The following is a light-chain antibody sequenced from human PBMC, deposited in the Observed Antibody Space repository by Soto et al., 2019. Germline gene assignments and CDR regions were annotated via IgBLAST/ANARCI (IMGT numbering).Light chain of an antibody. CDR3: QQYYSYPRT. V-gene: IGKV1-9*01. CDR1: QDISGY. CDR2: AAS. J-gene: IGKJ1*01. Sequence: IQLTQSPSSLSASVGDRVTITCRASQDISGYVAWYQQRPGRAPQLLIYAASALQTGVPSRFSGSGSGTDFTLTITSLQPEDFGTYYCQQYYSYPRTFGQGTKVEIK.